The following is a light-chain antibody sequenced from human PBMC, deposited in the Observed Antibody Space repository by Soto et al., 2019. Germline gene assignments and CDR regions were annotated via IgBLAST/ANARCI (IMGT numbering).Light chain of an antibody. CDR2: AAS. CDR3: EQLSSYPPVT. CDR1: QGIGSS. J-gene: IGKJ5*01. Sequence: DIPLTQSPSFLSASVGDRVTITCRASQGIGSSLAWYQQKPGKAPMLLIYAASTLQTGVPSRFSGSGSGTEFTLTVSSLQPEDFATYYCEQLSSYPPVTFGQGTRLEIK. V-gene: IGKV1-9*01.